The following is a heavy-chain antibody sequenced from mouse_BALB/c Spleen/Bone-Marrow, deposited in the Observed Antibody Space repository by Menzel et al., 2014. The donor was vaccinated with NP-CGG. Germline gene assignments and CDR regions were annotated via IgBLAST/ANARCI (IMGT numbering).Heavy chain of an antibody. CDR1: GYSFTNYY. CDR3: TRSDYGCWCFDV. Sequence: QVQLQQSGAELVKPGASVKLSCKASGYSFTNYYMYWVKRRPGQGLEWIGEINPSNGGANFNEKFKNKATLTVDKSSSTAYMQLSSLSSENSVVYYCTRSDYGCWCFDVWGAGATVTVSS. D-gene: IGHD1-1*01. CDR2: INPSNGGA. J-gene: IGHJ1*01. V-gene: IGHV1S81*02.